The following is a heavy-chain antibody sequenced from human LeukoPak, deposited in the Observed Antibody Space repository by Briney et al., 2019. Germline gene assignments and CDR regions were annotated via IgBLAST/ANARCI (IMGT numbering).Heavy chain of an antibody. D-gene: IGHD3-16*01. Sequence: GESLKISCKGSGYSFTSYWIGWVRQTPGKGLEWMGIIYPGDSDTRYSPSFQGQITISAGKSISTAYLQWSHLKASDHAMYYCARHYYDYVWGSYGIDYWGQGTLVTVSS. CDR2: IYPGDSDT. CDR3: ARHYYDYVWGSYGIDY. J-gene: IGHJ4*02. CDR1: GYSFTSYW. V-gene: IGHV5-51*01.